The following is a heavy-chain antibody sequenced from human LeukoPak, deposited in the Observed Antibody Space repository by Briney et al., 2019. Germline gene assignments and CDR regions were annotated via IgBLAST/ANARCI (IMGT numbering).Heavy chain of an antibody. J-gene: IGHJ4*02. CDR1: GYIFTSYY. D-gene: IGHD5-18*01. CDR2: INPSGGST. CDR3: AREAGTAMSPFDY. V-gene: IGHV1-46*01. Sequence: ASVKVSCKASGYIFTSYYIHWVRQAPGQGLEWMGIINPSGGSTSYAQKFQGRVTMTRDTSTSTVYMELSSLRSEDTAVYYCAREAGTAMSPFDYWGQGTLVTASS.